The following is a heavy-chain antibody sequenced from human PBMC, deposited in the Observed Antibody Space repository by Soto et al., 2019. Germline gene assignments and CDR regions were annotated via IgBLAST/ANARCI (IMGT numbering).Heavy chain of an antibody. Sequence: EVQLVESGGGLIQPGGSLRLSCAASGFTVSSNYMNWVRQAPGKGLEWVSVLYSGGSTYYADSVKGRFTISRDNSKNTLYLQMNSLRAEDTAVYYCAREPGSSGWYLVFDDWGQGTQVTVSS. V-gene: IGHV3-53*01. CDR3: AREPGSSGWYLVFDD. CDR1: GFTVSSNY. J-gene: IGHJ4*02. D-gene: IGHD6-19*01. CDR2: LYSGGST.